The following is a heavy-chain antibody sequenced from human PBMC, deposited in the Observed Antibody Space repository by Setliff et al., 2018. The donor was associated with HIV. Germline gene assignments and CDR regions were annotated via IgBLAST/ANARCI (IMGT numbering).Heavy chain of an antibody. CDR3: SRGSCSSWYSIPLYYYCSMDV. V-gene: IGHV4-34*01. D-gene: IGHD6-13*01. CDR1: GGSFSSYC. Sequence: SETLSLTCAVYGGSFSSYCWGWIRQPPGKGLEWIGEMQHSGRTNYYPSLRRRVTTSVDMSKSQYSLKLSPVTAADTAVYYCSRGSCSSWYSIPLYYYCSMDVWGKGTTVTVSS. CDR2: MQHSGRT. J-gene: IGHJ6*03.